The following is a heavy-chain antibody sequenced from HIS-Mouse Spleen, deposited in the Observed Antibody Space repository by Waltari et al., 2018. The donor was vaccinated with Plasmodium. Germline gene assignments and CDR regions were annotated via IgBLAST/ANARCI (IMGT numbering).Heavy chain of an antibody. J-gene: IGHJ4*02. Sequence: EVQLVESGGGLVKPGGALRRSGAASGFTFSSYSMNWVRQAPGKGLEWVSSISSSSSYIYYADSVKGRFTISRDNAKNSLYLQMNSLRAEDTAVYYCARDRSAAALLGYWGQGTLVTVSS. CDR1: GFTFSSYS. CDR3: ARDRSAAALLGY. CDR2: ISSSSSYI. D-gene: IGHD6-13*01. V-gene: IGHV3-21*01.